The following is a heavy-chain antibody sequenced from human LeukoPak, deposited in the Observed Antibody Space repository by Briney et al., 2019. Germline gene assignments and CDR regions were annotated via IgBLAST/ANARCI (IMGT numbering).Heavy chain of an antibody. CDR3: ARDFGRGPGY. CDR1: GFTFSTYS. J-gene: IGHJ4*02. CDR2: ISSSGNYI. V-gene: IGHV3-21*04. Sequence: TGGSLRLSCAASGFTFSTYSMNWVRQAPGKGLEWVSSISSSGNYIYFADSLKARFTVSRDNAKSSLYLQMNSLRVEDTAVYYCARDFGRGPGYWGQGTLVTVSS. D-gene: IGHD1-14*01.